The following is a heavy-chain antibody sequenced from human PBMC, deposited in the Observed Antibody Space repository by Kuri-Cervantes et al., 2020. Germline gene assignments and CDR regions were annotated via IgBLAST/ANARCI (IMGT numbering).Heavy chain of an antibody. V-gene: IGHV3-74*01. CDR1: GFTFSSYW. D-gene: IGHD3-10*01. Sequence: GESLKISCAGSGFTFSSYWMHWVRQAPGKGLVWVSRINSDGSSTSYADSRKGRFTISRDNSKNTLHLQMNSLRAEDTAVYYCARGYYASGLRAFDIWGQGTMVTVSS. J-gene: IGHJ3*02. CDR2: INSDGSST. CDR3: ARGYYASGLRAFDI.